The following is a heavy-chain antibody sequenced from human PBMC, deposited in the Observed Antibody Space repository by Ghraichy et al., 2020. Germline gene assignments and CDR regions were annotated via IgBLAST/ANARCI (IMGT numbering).Heavy chain of an antibody. CDR1: GFTFSSYG. J-gene: IGHJ6*02. V-gene: IGHV3-30*18. CDR3: AKDVVTTVTYWGYYYGMDV. CDR2: ISYDGSNK. D-gene: IGHD4-17*01. Sequence: GGSLRLSCAASGFTFSSYGMHWVRQAPGKGLEWVAVISYDGSNKYYADSVKGRFTISRDNSKNTLYLQMNSLRAEDTAVYYCAKDVVTTVTYWGYYYGMDVWGQGTTVTVSS.